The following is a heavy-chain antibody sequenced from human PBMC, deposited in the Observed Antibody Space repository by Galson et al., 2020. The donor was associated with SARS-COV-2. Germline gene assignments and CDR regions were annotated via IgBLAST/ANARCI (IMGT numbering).Heavy chain of an antibody. CDR1: GVSINNYY. J-gene: IGHJ6*03. CDR3: ARDGRGCSGTSCLGRFMDV. D-gene: IGHD2-2*01. Sequence: SETLSLTCTVSGVSINNYYWRWIRQPPGKGLEWIGNIYYSGSTKYNPSLESRVTISVDTSKNQFSLKLSSVTAADTAVYYCARDGRGCSGTSCLGRFMDVWGKGTTVTVSS. V-gene: IGHV4-59*01. CDR2: IYYSGST.